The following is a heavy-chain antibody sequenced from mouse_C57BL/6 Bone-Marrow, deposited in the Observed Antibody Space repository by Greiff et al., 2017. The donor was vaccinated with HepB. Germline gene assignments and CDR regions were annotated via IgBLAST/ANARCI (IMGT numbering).Heavy chain of an antibody. CDR1: GFTFTDYY. D-gene: IGHD1-1*01. CDR3: ARSRVTTVVAPYFDY. V-gene: IGHV7-3*01. Sequence: EVQLVESGGGLVQPGGSLSLSCAASGFTFTDYYMSWVRQPPGKALEWLGFIRTKANGYTTEYSASVKGRFTISRDNSQSILYLQMNALRAEDSATYYCARSRVTTVVAPYFDYWGQGTTLTVSS. CDR2: IRTKANGYTT. J-gene: IGHJ2*01.